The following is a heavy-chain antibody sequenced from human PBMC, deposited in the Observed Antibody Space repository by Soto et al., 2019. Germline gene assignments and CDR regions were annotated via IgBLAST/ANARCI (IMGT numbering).Heavy chain of an antibody. CDR2: IRSKANSYAT. Sequence: GGSLRLSGAASGFTFSGSAMHWVRQASGKGLEWVGRIRSKANSYATAYAASVKGRFTISRDDSKNTAYLQMNSLKTEDTAVYYCTSNCGGDCLTYYYYGMDVWGQGTTVNVS. D-gene: IGHD2-21*02. CDR1: GFTFSGSA. J-gene: IGHJ6*02. CDR3: TSNCGGDCLTYYYYGMDV. V-gene: IGHV3-73*01.